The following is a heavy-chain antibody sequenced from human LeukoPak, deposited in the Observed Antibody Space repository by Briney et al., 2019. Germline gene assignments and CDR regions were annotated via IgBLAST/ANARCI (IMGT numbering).Heavy chain of an antibody. CDR2: ISYDGSNK. CDR1: GFTFSSYS. Sequence: GGSLRLSCAASGFTFSSYSMNWVRQAPGKGLEWVAVISYDGSNKYYADSVKGRFTISRDNSKNTLYLQMNSLRAGDTAVYYCARAGGSFQYFDYWGQGTLVTVSS. J-gene: IGHJ4*02. D-gene: IGHD1-26*01. V-gene: IGHV3-30*03. CDR3: ARAGGSFQYFDY.